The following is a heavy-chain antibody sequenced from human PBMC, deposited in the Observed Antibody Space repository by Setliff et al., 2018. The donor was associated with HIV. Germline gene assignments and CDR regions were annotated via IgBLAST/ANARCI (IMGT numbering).Heavy chain of an antibody. D-gene: IGHD6-19*01. J-gene: IGHJ4*02. CDR2: ISGGADST. V-gene: IGHV3-23*01. Sequence: GGSLRLSCAASGFTFSSYAMSWVRQAPGKGLEWVSAISGGADSTYYADSVRGRFTISRDNSKNTLFLQVNSLRAEDTAVYYCAKTNSGWHYFDYWGQGTLVTVSS. CDR3: AKTNSGWHYFDY. CDR1: GFTFSSYA.